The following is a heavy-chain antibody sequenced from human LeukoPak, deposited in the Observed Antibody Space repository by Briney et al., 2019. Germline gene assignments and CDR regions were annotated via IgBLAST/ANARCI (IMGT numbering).Heavy chain of an antibody. CDR1: GYTFISYS. CDR3: ARGSNIAFDY. V-gene: IGHV1-46*01. Sequence: GASVKVSCKASGYTFISYSMHWVRQAPGQGLEWMGIINPSGGSTNYAQKFQGRVTMTRDTSTSTVYMELSSLRSEDTAVYYCARGSNIAFDYWGQGTLVTVSS. D-gene: IGHD5-12*01. CDR2: INPSGGST. J-gene: IGHJ4*02.